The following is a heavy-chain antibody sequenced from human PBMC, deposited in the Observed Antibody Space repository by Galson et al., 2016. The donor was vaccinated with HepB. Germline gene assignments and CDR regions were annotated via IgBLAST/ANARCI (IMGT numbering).Heavy chain of an antibody. CDR1: GFTLTNYS. V-gene: IGHV3-21*01. J-gene: IGHJ4*02. Sequence: SLRLSCAASGFTLTNYSINRVRQAPGKGLEWVSSISSTSRYIYYADSVKGRFTISRDNAKKSVYLQMNSLRAEDSAMYHCATNGPLIRLGKLLESLHFWGQGTLVTVSS. CDR3: ATNGPLIRLGKLLESLHF. D-gene: IGHD3-16*01. CDR2: ISSTSRYI.